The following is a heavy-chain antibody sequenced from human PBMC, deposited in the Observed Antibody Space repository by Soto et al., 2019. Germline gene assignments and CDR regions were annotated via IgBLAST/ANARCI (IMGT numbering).Heavy chain of an antibody. CDR2: IDYSAAT. D-gene: IGHD3-10*01. J-gene: IGHJ6*02. CDR3: QMVRGGLFTMDV. CDR1: GGSTNSNYW. Sequence: KTSETLSLTCAVSGGSTNSNYWWSWVRQPPGKGLEWIGEIDYSAATRNNPSLKSRVTMSVDTSKNHFSLTLRSVTAADTAVYYCQMVRGGLFTMDVWGQGITVTVSS. V-gene: IGHV4-4*02.